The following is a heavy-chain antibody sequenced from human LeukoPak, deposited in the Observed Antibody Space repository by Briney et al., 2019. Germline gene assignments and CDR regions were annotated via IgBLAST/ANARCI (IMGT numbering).Heavy chain of an antibody. CDR3: ASGYSYGYYFDY. J-gene: IGHJ4*02. D-gene: IGHD5-18*01. CDR1: GFTVSSNY. V-gene: IGHV3-66*01. CDR2: IYSGGST. Sequence: GGSLRLSCAASGFTVSSNYMSWVRQAPGKGLEWVSAIYSGGSTYYADSVKGRFTISRDNSKNTLYLQMNSLRAEDTAVYYCASGYSYGYYFDYWGQGTLVTVSS.